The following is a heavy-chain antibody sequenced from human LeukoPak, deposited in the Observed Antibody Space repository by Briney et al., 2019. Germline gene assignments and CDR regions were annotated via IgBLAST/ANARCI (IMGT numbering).Heavy chain of an antibody. CDR3: ARPYYYDSRIDP. J-gene: IGHJ5*02. V-gene: IGHV4-30-4*01. Sequence: SETLSLTCTVSGGSISSGDYYLSWIRQPPGKGLAWIAYMYYSGSTYYNPSLKSRVTMSADTSKNQLSLKLSSVTAADTAVYYCARPYYYDSRIDPWGQGILVTVSS. CDR1: GGSISSGDYY. D-gene: IGHD3-22*01. CDR2: MYYSGST.